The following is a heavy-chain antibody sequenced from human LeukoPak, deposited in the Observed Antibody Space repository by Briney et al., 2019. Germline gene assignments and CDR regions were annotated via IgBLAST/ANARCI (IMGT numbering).Heavy chain of an antibody. CDR3: ARGPFWSGYYTSGYYYYGMDV. CDR2: IWYDGSNK. V-gene: IGHV3-33*01. D-gene: IGHD3-3*01. Sequence: SGGSLRLSCAASGFTFSSYGMHWVRQAPGKGLEWVAVIWYDGSNKYYADSVKGRFTISRDNSKNTLYLQMNSLRAEDTAVYYYARGPFWSGYYTSGYYYYGMDVWGQGTTVTVSS. CDR1: GFTFSSYG. J-gene: IGHJ6*02.